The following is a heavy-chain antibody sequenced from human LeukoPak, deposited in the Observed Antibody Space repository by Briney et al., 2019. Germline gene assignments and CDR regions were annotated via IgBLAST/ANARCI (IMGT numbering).Heavy chain of an antibody. D-gene: IGHD4-17*01. CDR1: GGSISSSNW. Sequence: SETLSLTCAVSGGSISSSNWWSWVRQPPGKGLEWIGEIYHSGSTNYNPSLKSRVTISVDKSKNQFSLKLSSVTAADTAVYYCAREPDDYDREDFQHWGQGTLVTVSS. CDR3: AREPDDYDREDFQH. J-gene: IGHJ1*01. CDR2: IYHSGST. V-gene: IGHV4-4*02.